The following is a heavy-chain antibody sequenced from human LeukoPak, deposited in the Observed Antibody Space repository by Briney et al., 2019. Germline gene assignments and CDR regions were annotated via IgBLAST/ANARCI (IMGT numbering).Heavy chain of an antibody. CDR3: ARDFFGDKPYYFDY. D-gene: IGHD3-10*01. CDR1: GGSISSYY. V-gene: IGHV4-4*07. J-gene: IGHJ4*02. CDR2: IYTSGST. Sequence: PSETLSLTCTVSGGSISSYYWRWIRQPAGKGLEWIGRIYTSGSTNYNPSLKSRVTMSVDTSKNQFSLKLSSVTAADTAVYYCARDFFGDKPYYFDYWGQGTLVTVSS.